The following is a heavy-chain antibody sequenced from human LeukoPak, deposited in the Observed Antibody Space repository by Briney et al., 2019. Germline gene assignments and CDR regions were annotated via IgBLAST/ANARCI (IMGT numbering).Heavy chain of an antibody. V-gene: IGHV4-4*02. CDR2: IYHSGST. CDR3: ARNYYDSSGYYRAEYFQH. J-gene: IGHJ1*01. Sequence: SETLSLTCAVSGGSISSSNWWSWVRQPPGKGLEWIGEIYHSGSTNYNPSLKSRATISVDKSKNQFSLKLSSVTAADTAVYYCARNYYDSSGYYRAEYFQHWGQGTLVTVSS. CDR1: GGSISSSNW. D-gene: IGHD3-22*01.